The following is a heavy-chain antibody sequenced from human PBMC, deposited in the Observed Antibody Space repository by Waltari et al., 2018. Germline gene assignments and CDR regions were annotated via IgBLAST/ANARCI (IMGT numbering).Heavy chain of an antibody. Sequence: QVQLQESGPGLVKPSETLSLPCTVSGAPISRSSWTGLGQPPGKGLEWIGDIYYSGSTNYNPSLKSRVTISVDTSKNQFSLKLSSVTAADTAVYYCATRRYDFWSGYQPYFDYWGQGTLVTVSS. D-gene: IGHD3-3*01. CDR1: GAPISRSS. V-gene: IGHV4-59*01. CDR3: ATRRYDFWSGYQPYFDY. J-gene: IGHJ4*02. CDR2: IYYSGST.